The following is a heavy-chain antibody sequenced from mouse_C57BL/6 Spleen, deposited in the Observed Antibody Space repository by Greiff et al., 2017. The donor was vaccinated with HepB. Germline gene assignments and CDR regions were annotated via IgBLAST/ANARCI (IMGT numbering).Heavy chain of an antibody. CDR2: IDPNSGGT. Sequence: QVQLQQPGAELVKPGASVKLSCKASGYTFTSYWMHWVKQRPGRGLEWIGRIDPNSGGTKYNEKFKSKATLTVEKTSSTAYMQLSSLTSEDSAVYYCARPLTTVVPYAMDYWGQGTSVTVSS. V-gene: IGHV1-72*01. CDR1: GYTFTSYW. CDR3: ARPLTTVVPYAMDY. J-gene: IGHJ4*01. D-gene: IGHD1-1*01.